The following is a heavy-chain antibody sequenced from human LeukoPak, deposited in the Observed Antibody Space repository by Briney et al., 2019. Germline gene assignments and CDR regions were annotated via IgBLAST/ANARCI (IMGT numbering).Heavy chain of an antibody. CDR2: VSAYADNT. V-gene: IGHV1-18*01. Sequence: ASVKVSCKASGYTFTNYGISWVRQAPGQGLEWMGWVSAYADNTNYVRKFQGRVTMTTDTSTGTAYMELRSLRSDDTAVYYCARDCIGCHGFDYWGQGTLVTVSS. CDR3: ARDCIGCHGFDY. CDR1: GYTFTNYG. J-gene: IGHJ4*02. D-gene: IGHD2-15*01.